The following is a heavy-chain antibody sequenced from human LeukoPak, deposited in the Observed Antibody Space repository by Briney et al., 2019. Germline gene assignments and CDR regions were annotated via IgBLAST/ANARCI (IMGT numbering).Heavy chain of an antibody. J-gene: IGHJ5*02. D-gene: IGHD2-2*01. V-gene: IGHV4-39*07. CDR1: GGSISSTRYY. CDR3: ARLTVPLRFDP. Sequence: SETLSLTCTVSGGSISSTRYYWGWIRQSPGKGLEWIGSIYYRGFTFYSPSLRSRVTISVDTSKNQFSLKLNSVSAADTAVYYCARLTVPLRFDPWGQGTLVTVSS. CDR2: IYYRGFT.